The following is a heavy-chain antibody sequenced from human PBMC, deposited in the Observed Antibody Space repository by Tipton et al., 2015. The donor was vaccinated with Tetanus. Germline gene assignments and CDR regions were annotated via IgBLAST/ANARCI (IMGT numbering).Heavy chain of an antibody. Sequence: GSLRLSCEVSGFIFSSYTMNWARQAPGKGLEWVSSISSTSSYIYYADSLKGRFTISRGNAKSSFYLQMNSLRAEDTAVYFCASGSALDYWGPGTLVTVSS. J-gene: IGHJ4*02. CDR3: ASGSALDY. CDR1: GFIFSSYT. V-gene: IGHV3-21*06. D-gene: IGHD6-25*01. CDR2: ISSTSSYI.